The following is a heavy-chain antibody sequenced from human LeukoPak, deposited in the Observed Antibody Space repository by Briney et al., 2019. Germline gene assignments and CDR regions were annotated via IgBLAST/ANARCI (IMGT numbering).Heavy chain of an antibody. CDR1: GGSISSSSYY. CDR2: IYYSGST. J-gene: IGHJ4*02. CDR3: ARRGVGYFVAIKIFDY. D-gene: IGHD6-13*01. V-gene: IGHV4-39*01. Sequence: SETLSLTCTVSGGSISSSSYYWGWIRQPPGKGLEWIGSIYYSGSTYYNPSLKSRVTISVDTSKNQFSLKLSSVTAADTAVYYCARRGVGYFVAIKIFDYRGQGTLVTVSS.